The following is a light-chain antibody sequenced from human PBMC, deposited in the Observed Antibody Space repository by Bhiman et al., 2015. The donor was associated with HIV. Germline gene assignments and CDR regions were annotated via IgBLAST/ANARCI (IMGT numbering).Light chain of an antibody. CDR1: SSDVGGYNY. J-gene: IGLJ1*01. V-gene: IGLV2-11*01. Sequence: QSALTQPRSVSGSPGQSVTISCTGPSSDVGGYNYVSWYQLRPGKAPKVMIYDVSKRPSGVPDRFSGSKSGNTASLTISGLQTEDEADYYCSSLTSSLSYVFGIGTNVTVL. CDR2: DVS. CDR3: SSLTSSLSYV.